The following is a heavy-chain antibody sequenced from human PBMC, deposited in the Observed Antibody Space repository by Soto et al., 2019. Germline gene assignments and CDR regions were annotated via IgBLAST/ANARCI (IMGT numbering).Heavy chain of an antibody. V-gene: IGHV1-8*01. Sequence: VRKATGQGLEWMGWMNPNSGNTGYAQKFQGRVTMTRNTSISTAYMELSSLRSEDTAVYYCARAARGGPKGRSSSARHYLDYWGQGTLVTVS. J-gene: IGHJ4*02. CDR3: ARAARGGPKGRSSSARHYLDY. CDR2: MNPNSGNT. D-gene: IGHD6-13*01.